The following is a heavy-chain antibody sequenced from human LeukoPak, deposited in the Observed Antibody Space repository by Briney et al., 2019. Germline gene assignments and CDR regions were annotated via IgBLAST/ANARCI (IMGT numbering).Heavy chain of an antibody. Sequence: SVKVSCKASGGTFSSYAISWVRQAPGPGLEWMGGIIPIFGTANYAQKFQGRVTITTDESTSTAYMELSSLRSEDTAVYYCARDLSESLDAGDAFDIWGQGTMVTVSS. V-gene: IGHV1-69*05. J-gene: IGHJ3*02. CDR1: GGTFSSYA. CDR3: ARDLSESLDAGDAFDI. CDR2: IIPIFGTA. D-gene: IGHD2-8*01.